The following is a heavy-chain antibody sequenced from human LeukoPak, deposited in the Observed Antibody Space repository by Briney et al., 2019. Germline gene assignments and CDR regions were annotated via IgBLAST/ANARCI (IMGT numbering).Heavy chain of an antibody. CDR3: ARGVKVAGFVVGHDY. V-gene: IGHV1-18*01. J-gene: IGHJ4*02. CDR2: IGAYNGNT. CDR1: GYTFTSYG. D-gene: IGHD6-19*01. Sequence: ASVKVSCKASGYTFTSYGISWVRQAPGQGLEWMGWIGAYNGNTNYAQKLQGRVTTTTDTSTSTAYMELRSLRSDDTAVYYCARGVKVAGFVVGHDYWGQGTLVTVSS.